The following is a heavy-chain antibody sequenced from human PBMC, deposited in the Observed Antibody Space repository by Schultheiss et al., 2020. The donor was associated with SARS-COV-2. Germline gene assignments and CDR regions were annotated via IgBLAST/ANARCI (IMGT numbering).Heavy chain of an antibody. CDR1: GFTFSSYG. CDR3: ARGAVQLERSWFDP. J-gene: IGHJ5*02. Sequence: GESLKISCAASGFTFSSYGMHWVRQAPGQGLEWMGWINPNSGGTNYAQKFQGRVTMTRDTSISTAYMELSRLRSDDTAVYYCARGAVQLERSWFDPWGQGTLVTVSS. CDR2: INPNSGGT. D-gene: IGHD1-1*01. V-gene: IGHV1-2*02.